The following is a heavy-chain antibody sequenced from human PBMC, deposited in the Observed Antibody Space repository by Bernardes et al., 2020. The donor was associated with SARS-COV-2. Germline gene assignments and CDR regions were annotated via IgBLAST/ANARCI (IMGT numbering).Heavy chain of an antibody. Sequence: LSLTCTVSGGSISSSYWSWIRQPAGKGLEWIGRIYTSGSTNYNPSLKSRVTMSVDTSKNQFSLKLSSVTAADTAVYYCAGPGIPKGGYFDYWGQGTLVTVSS. CDR2: IYTSGST. J-gene: IGHJ4*02. CDR1: GGSISSSY. D-gene: IGHD5-12*01. CDR3: AGPGIPKGGYFDY. V-gene: IGHV4-4*07.